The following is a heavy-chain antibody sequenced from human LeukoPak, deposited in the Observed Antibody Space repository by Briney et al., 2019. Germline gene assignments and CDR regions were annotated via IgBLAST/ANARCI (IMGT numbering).Heavy chain of an antibody. CDR2: IKSKTFGGTT. V-gene: IGHV3-15*01. J-gene: IGHJ4*02. Sequence: GGSLRLSCAASGFTFSNAWMSWVRQAPGKGLEWVGRIKSKTFGGTTDYAAPVKGRFTISRDDSKNTLYLHMNTLKTEDTAIYYCTTLGAFDYWGQGTLVTVSP. CDR3: TTLGAFDY. D-gene: IGHD3-16*01. CDR1: GFTFSNAW.